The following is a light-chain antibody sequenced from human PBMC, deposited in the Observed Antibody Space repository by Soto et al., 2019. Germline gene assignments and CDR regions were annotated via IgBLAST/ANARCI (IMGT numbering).Light chain of an antibody. CDR3: QQRSNWPLT. CDR1: QSIVKS. CDR2: DAS. J-gene: IGKJ4*01. Sequence: EIVLTQSPDTLSLSPGERATLSCRASQSIVKSVAWYQQKPGQAPRLLIYDASKRATGIPARFSGSGSGTAFTLTISSLEPEDFAVYSCQQRSNWPLTFGGGTNLEIK. V-gene: IGKV3-11*01.